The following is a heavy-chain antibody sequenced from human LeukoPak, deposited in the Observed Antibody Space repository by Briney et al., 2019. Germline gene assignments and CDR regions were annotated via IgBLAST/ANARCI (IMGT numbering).Heavy chain of an antibody. J-gene: IGHJ4*02. CDR3: ARRAGEYSHPYDY. Sequence: GRSVRLSCTVSRFTLSSNSMSWVRQAPGKGLEGVSFIYGGGNTDYAQSVKGRFTISRDNSKNTLYLEMNSLRADDTAVYYCARRAGEYSHPYDYWGQGTLVTVSS. V-gene: IGHV3-53*01. D-gene: IGHD4-17*01. CDR1: RFTLSSNS. CDR2: IYGGGNT.